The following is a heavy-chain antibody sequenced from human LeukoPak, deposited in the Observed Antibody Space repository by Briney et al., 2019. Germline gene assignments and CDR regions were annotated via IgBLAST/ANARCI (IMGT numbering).Heavy chain of an antibody. D-gene: IGHD3-9*01. CDR2: IIPILGIA. J-gene: IGHJ6*02. Sequence: SVKVSCTASGGTFSSYAISWVRQAPGQGLEWMGRIIPILGIANYAQKFQGRATITADKSTSTSYMELSSLRSEDTAVYYCAVTTYYDILTGYFIGGYYYGMDVWGQGTTVTVSS. CDR3: AVTTYYDILTGYFIGGYYYGMDV. V-gene: IGHV1-69*04. CDR1: GGTFSSYA.